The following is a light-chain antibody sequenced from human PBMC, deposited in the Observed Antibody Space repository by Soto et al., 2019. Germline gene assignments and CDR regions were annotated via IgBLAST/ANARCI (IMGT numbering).Light chain of an antibody. CDR3: QQRAGWPPT. CDR1: QSLSSY. CDR2: DAS. Sequence: EIVLTQSPATVSLSPGERATLSCWASQSLSSYLAWYQQKPGQAPRLLIYDASNRANGIPARFTGSGSGTDFTLTISSIEPEDFALYFCQQRAGWPPTFGGGTKVAIK. J-gene: IGKJ4*01. V-gene: IGKV3-11*01.